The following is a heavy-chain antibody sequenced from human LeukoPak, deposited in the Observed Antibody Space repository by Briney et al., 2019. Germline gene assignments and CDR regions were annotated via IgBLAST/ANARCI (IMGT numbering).Heavy chain of an antibody. D-gene: IGHD3-22*01. V-gene: IGHV3-11*04. J-gene: IGHJ6*02. CDR3: ARDFQSDYYDSSGYYPLYYYYGMDV. Sequence: GGSLRLSCAASGFTFSDYYMSWIRQAPGKGLEWVSYISSSGSTIYYADSVKGRFTISRDNAKNSLYLQMNSLRAEDTAVYYCARDFQSDYYDSSGYYPLYYYYGMDVWGQGTTVTVSS. CDR1: GFTFSDYY. CDR2: ISSSGSTI.